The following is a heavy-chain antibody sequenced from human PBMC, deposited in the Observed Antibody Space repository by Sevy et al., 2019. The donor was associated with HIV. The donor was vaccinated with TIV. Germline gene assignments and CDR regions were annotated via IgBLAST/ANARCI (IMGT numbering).Heavy chain of an antibody. CDR1: GYTFSSYG. CDR3: AREGYYYRSGTYRPPNYYGMDV. Sequence: ASVKVSCKASGYTFSSYGISWVRQAPGQGLEWMGWVSDYNGYTNYAHKFQGRVTMSTETSTRTAYMELRSLRSDDTAVYFCAREGYYYRSGTYRPPNYYGMDVWGQGTAVTVSS. V-gene: IGHV1-18*01. CDR2: VSDYNGYT. J-gene: IGHJ6*02. D-gene: IGHD3-10*01.